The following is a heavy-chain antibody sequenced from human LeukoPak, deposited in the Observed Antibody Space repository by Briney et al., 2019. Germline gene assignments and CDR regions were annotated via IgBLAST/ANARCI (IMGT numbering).Heavy chain of an antibody. J-gene: IGHJ3*02. Sequence: SETLSLTCTVSGYSISSGYYWGWIRQPPGKGLEWIGSIYHSGSTYYNPSLKSRVTISVDTSKNQFSLKLSSVTAADTAVYYCARGPGAFDIWGQGTMVTVSS. CDR3: ARGPGAFDI. V-gene: IGHV4-38-2*02. CDR1: GYSISSGYY. CDR2: IYHSGST.